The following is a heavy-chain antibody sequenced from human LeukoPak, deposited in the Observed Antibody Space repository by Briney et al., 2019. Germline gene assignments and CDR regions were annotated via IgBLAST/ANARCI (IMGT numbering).Heavy chain of an antibody. V-gene: IGHV3-33*06. J-gene: IGHJ4*02. CDR2: IWYDGSNK. Sequence: AGGSLRLSCAASGFTFSSYGMHWVRQAPGKGLEWVAVIWYDGSNKYYADSVKGRFTISRDNSKNTLYLQMNSLRAEGTAVYYCAKRPYCGGDCYLDYRGQGTLVTVSS. CDR1: GFTFSSYG. CDR3: AKRPYCGGDCYLDY. D-gene: IGHD2-21*02.